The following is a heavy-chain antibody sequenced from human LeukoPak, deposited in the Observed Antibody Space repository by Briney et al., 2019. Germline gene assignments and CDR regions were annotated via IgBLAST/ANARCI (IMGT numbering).Heavy chain of an antibody. CDR3: ASRMGSGNHPFDY. D-gene: IGHD1-14*01. CDR2: IYYSGST. J-gene: IGHJ4*02. Sequence: SETLSLTCTVSGGSISSSSYYWGWIRQPPGKGLEWIGSIYYSGSTYYNPSLKSRVTISVDTSKNQFSLKLGSVPAADTAVYYCASRMGSGNHPFDYWAREPWSPSPQ. V-gene: IGHV4-39*01. CDR1: GGSISSSSYY.